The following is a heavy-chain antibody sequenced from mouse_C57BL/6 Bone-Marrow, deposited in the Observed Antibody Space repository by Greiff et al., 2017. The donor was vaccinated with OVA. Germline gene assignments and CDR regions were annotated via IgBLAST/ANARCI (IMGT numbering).Heavy chain of an antibody. D-gene: IGHD2-3*01. J-gene: IGHJ1*03. Sequence: EVKVVESGGDLVKPGGSLKLSCAASGFTFSSYGMSWVRQTPDKRLEWVATISSGGSYTYYPDSVKGRFTISRDNAKNTLYLQMSSLKSEDTAMYYCARQGGYYLRYFDVWGTGTTVTVSS. CDR2: ISSGGSYT. CDR1: GFTFSSYG. V-gene: IGHV5-6*01. CDR3: ARQGGYYLRYFDV.